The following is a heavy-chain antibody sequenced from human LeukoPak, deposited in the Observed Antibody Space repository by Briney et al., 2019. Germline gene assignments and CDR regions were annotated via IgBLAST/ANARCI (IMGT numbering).Heavy chain of an antibody. J-gene: IGHJ4*02. CDR1: GFTFSSYS. Sequence: PGGSLRLSCAASGFTFSSYSMNWVRQAPGKGLEWVSSISSSSSYIYYADSVKGRFTISRDNAKNSLYLQMNSLRAEDTAVYYCARDRWGGAVAFDYWGQGTLVTVSS. D-gene: IGHD6-19*01. CDR2: ISSSSSYI. V-gene: IGHV3-21*01. CDR3: ARDRWGGAVAFDY.